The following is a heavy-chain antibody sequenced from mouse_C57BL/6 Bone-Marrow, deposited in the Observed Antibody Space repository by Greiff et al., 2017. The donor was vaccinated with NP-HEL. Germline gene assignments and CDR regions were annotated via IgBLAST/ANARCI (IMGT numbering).Heavy chain of an antibody. CDR3: ARAYYGRPWFAY. CDR2: IYPGSGST. V-gene: IGHV1-55*01. D-gene: IGHD2-10*01. CDR1: GYTFTSYW. Sequence: VQLKQPGAELVKPGASVKMSCKASGYTFTSYWITWVKQRPGQGLEWIGDIYPGSGSTNYNEKFKSKATLTVDTSSSTAYMQLSSLTSEDSAVYYCARAYYGRPWFAYWGQGTLVTVSA. J-gene: IGHJ3*01.